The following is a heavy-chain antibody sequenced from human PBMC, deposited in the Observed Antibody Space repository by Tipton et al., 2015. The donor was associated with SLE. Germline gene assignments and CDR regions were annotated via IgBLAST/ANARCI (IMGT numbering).Heavy chain of an antibody. CDR2: IYTSGST. Sequence: TLSLTCTVSGGSISSYYWSWIRQPPGKGLEWIGYIYTSGSTNYNPSLKSRVTTSVDTSKNQFSLKLSSVTAADTAVYYCARVYGRPYWYFDLWGRGTLVTVSS. V-gene: IGHV4-4*09. D-gene: IGHD4-17*01. J-gene: IGHJ2*01. CDR1: GGSISSYY. CDR3: ARVYGRPYWYFDL.